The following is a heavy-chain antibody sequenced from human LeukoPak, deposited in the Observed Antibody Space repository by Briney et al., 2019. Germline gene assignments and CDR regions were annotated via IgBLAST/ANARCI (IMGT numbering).Heavy chain of an antibody. CDR2: ISYSGGST. CDR3: AKDRAASGDTSGFDY. Sequence: GGSLRLSCAASGFTFSNYAMTWVRQAPGKGLDWVSAISYSGGSTYYADSVKGRFTISRDNSKNTLYLQMNSQRDDDTAVYYCAKDRAASGDTSGFDYWGQGTLVTVSS. V-gene: IGHV3-23*01. D-gene: IGHD3-22*01. J-gene: IGHJ4*02. CDR1: GFTFSNYA.